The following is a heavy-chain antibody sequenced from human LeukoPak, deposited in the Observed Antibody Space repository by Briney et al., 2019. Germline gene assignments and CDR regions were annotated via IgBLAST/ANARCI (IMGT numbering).Heavy chain of an antibody. V-gene: IGHV4-30-2*01. J-gene: IGHJ4*02. D-gene: IGHD1-26*01. CDR1: GGSISSGGYS. CDR3: ARLPSYSGSYPTEVPFDY. CDR2: IYHSGST. Sequence: SETLSLTCAVSGGSISSGGYSWSWIRQPPGKGLEWIGYIYHSGSTYYNPSLKSRVTISGDTSKNQFSLKLTSMTAADTAVYYCARLPSYSGSYPTEVPFDYWGQGTLVTVSS.